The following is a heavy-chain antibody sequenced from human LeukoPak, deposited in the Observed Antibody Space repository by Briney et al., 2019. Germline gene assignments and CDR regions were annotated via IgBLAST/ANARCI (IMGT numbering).Heavy chain of an antibody. Sequence: SETLSLTCTFSGGSISSYYWSWIRQPPGKGLEWIGYIYTSGSTNYNPSLESRVTISVDTSKNQFSLKLSSVTAADTAVYYCARRSYDGAFDIWGQGTMVTVSS. D-gene: IGHD1-26*01. CDR2: IYTSGST. CDR3: ARRSYDGAFDI. J-gene: IGHJ3*02. V-gene: IGHV4-4*09. CDR1: GGSISSYY.